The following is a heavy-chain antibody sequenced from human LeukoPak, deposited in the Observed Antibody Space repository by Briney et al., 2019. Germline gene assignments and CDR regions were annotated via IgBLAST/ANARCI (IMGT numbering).Heavy chain of an antibody. D-gene: IGHD5-12*01. Sequence: PGGSLRLSCAASGFTFSSYSMNWVRQAPGKGLVWVSRINPDGTTTSYADSVKGRFTISRDNAKDTVYLQMNSLRAEDTAVYYCSRDRLGGLDHWGQGTLVTVSS. CDR2: INPDGTTT. CDR3: SRDRLGGLDH. CDR1: GFTFSSYS. V-gene: IGHV3-74*01. J-gene: IGHJ4*02.